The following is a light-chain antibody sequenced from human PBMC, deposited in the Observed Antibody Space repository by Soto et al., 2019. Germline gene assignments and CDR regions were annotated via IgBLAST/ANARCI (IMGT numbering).Light chain of an antibody. CDR1: SSDVGGSNF. CDR3: SSYAGSNAGTNTVV. J-gene: IGLJ3*02. V-gene: IGLV2-8*01. Sequence: QSALTQPPSASGSPGQSVTISCTGTSSDVGGSNFVSWYQQYPGKAPKLMIYEVSKRPSGVPDRFSGAKSGNTASLTVSGLQAEDEADYYCSSYAGSNAGTNTVVFGGGTKLTVV. CDR2: EVS.